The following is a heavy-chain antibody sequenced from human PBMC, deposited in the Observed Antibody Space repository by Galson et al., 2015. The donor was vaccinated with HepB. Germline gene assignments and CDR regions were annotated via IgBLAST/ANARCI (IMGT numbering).Heavy chain of an antibody. V-gene: IGHV3-23*01. CDR2: IGGGGGGA. J-gene: IGHJ4*01. D-gene: IGHD2-21*02. Sequence: SLRLSCAASGFMFTRYAISWVRQAPGKGLEWVSSIGGGGGGAYYADSVKGRLTISRDNFKNTVYLHMNSLRTEDTAIYYCAKVAILGVTPHYFDYWGHGTLVTVSS. CDR1: GFMFTRYA. CDR3: AKVAILGVTPHYFDY.